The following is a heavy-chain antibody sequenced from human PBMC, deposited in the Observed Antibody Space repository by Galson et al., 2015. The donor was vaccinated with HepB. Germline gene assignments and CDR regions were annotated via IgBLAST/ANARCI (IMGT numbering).Heavy chain of an antibody. CDR1: GGSISSGSYY. V-gene: IGHV4-61*02. J-gene: IGHJ4*02. Sequence: TLSLTCTVSGGSISSGSYYWSWIRQPAGKGLEWIGRIYTSGSTNYNPSLKSRVTMSVDTSKNQFSLKLSSVTAADTAVYYCARDRGYSSSFDYFDYWGQGTLVTVSS. D-gene: IGHD6-13*01. CDR3: ARDRGYSSSFDYFDY. CDR2: IYTSGST.